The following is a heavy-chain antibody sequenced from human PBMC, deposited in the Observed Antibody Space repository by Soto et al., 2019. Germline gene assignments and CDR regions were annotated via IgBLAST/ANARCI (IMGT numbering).Heavy chain of an antibody. D-gene: IGHD3-10*01. V-gene: IGHV3-64D*09. Sequence: GVSLRLSCSASGFTFSSYAMHWVRQAPGKGLEYVSAISSNGGSTYYADSVKGRFTISRDNSKNTLYLQMSSLRAEDTAVYYCVKGVTMVRGVTEYFQHWGQGTLVTVSS. CDR2: ISSNGGST. CDR3: VKGVTMVRGVTEYFQH. J-gene: IGHJ1*01. CDR1: GFTFSSYA.